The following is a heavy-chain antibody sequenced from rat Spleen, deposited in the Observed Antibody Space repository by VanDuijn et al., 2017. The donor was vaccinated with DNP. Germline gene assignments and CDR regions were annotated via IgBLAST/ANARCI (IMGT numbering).Heavy chain of an antibody. V-gene: IGHV5-17*01. CDR2: IFYDDSRT. D-gene: IGHD1-9*01. CDR3: ARRGHTTGLNWFAY. CDR1: GFTFSDYA. J-gene: IGHJ3*01. Sequence: EVHLVESGGDLVQPGRSLKLSCAASGFTFSDYAMAWVRQSPKKGLEWVAAIFYDDSRTYYRDSVKGRFTVSRDDATSTLYLQMDSLRSEDTATYYCARRGHTTGLNWFAYWGQGTLVTVSS.